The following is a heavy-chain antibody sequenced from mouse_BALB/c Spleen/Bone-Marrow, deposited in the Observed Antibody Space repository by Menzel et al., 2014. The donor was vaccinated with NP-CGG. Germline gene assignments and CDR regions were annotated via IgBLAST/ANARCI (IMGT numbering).Heavy chain of an antibody. CDR1: GFTFSDYY. CDR3: ARRGWFYAMDY. D-gene: IGHD3-3*01. V-gene: IGHV5-12*02. J-gene: IGHJ4*01. CDR2: ISNGGGST. Sequence: EVQLQESGGGLVQPGGSLKLSCATSGFTFSDYYMYWVRQTPEKRLEWVAYISNGGGSTYYPDTVKGRFTISRDNAKNTLCLQMSRLKSEDTAMYYCARRGWFYAMDYWGQGTSVTVSS.